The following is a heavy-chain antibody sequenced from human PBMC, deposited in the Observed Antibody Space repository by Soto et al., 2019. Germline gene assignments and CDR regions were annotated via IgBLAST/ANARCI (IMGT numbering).Heavy chain of an antibody. V-gene: IGHV4-59*01. J-gene: IGHJ6*02. CDR1: GGSISSYY. Sequence: SETLSLTCTVSGGSISSYYWSWIRHPPGKGLEWIGYIYYSGSTNYNPSLKSRVTISVDTSKNQFSLKLSSVTAADTAVYYCARDNAVRSYYYYYGMDVWGQGTTVTVSS. CDR2: IYYSGST. CDR3: ARDNAVRSYYYYYGMDV.